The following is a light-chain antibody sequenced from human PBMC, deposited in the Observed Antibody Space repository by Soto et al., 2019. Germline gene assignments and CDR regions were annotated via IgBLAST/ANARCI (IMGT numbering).Light chain of an antibody. CDR2: GAS. CDR3: HQYATSDMDT. V-gene: IGKV3-20*01. J-gene: IGKJ2*01. CDR1: QSISSTH. Sequence: ETVLTQSPGTLSLSPGERATLSCRASQSISSTHLAWYQQKSGQAPRLLIYGASSRATGIPDRFSGSGSGTDFTLTITRPEPEDFAVYYCHQYATSDMDTFGQGTKLEIK.